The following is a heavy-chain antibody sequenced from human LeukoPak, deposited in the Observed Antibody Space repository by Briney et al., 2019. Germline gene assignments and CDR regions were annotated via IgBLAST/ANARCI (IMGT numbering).Heavy chain of an antibody. D-gene: IGHD2-2*01. CDR1: GFTFSSYA. Sequence: GGSLRLSCAASGFTFSSYAMSWVRQAPGKGLGWVSAISGSGGSTYYADSVKGWFTISRDNSKNTLYLQMNSLRAEDTAVYYCAKSRSLYQPLLSYWGQGTLVTVSS. CDR2: ISGSGGST. J-gene: IGHJ4*02. CDR3: AKSRSLYQPLLSY. V-gene: IGHV3-23*01.